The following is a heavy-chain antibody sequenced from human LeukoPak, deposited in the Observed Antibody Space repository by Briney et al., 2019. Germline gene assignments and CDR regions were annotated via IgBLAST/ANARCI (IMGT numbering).Heavy chain of an antibody. V-gene: IGHV3-23*01. CDR3: AKDIGDGPPYGMDV. CDR1: GFTFSSYA. J-gene: IGHJ6*02. CDR2: ISGSGGST. D-gene: IGHD3-10*01. Sequence: GGSLRLSCAASGFTFSSYAMSWVRQAPGKELEWVSAISGSGGSTYYADSVKGRFTISRDNSKNTLYLQMNSLRAEDTAVYYCAKDIGDGPPYGMDVWGQGTTVTVSS.